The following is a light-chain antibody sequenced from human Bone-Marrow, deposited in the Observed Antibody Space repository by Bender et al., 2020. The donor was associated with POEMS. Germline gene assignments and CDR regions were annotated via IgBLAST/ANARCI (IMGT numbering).Light chain of an antibody. CDR2: SSH. J-gene: IGLJ3*02. CDR1: SSNIGAHA. V-gene: IGLV1-44*01. CDR3: AVWDDSLNGWV. Sequence: QSVLTQPPSASGTPGQRVTISCSGGSSNIGAHAVNWYQHLPGTAPKLLIYSSHRRPSEVPDRFSGSRSGTSASLAISGLRSEDEADYYCAVWDDSLNGWVFGGETKLTVL.